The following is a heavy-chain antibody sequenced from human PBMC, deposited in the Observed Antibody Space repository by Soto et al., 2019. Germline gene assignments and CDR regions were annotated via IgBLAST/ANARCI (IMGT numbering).Heavy chain of an antibody. D-gene: IGHD3-9*01. CDR2: IKSKTDGGTT. Sequence: GESLKISCAASGFTFSNAWMSWVRQAPGKGLEWVGRIKSKTDGGTTDYAAPVEGRFTISREESKNKLYLQMNSLKTADTAVYYCTTQGDILTGWGAFDIWGQGTMVTVSS. CDR1: GFTFSNAW. J-gene: IGHJ3*02. CDR3: TTQGDILTGWGAFDI. V-gene: IGHV3-15*01.